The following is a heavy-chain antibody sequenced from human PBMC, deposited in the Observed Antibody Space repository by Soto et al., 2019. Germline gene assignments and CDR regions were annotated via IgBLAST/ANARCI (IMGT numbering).Heavy chain of an antibody. Sequence: PSETLSLTCTVSGGSISSYYWSWIRQPPGKGLEWIGNIYYSGSTNYNPSLKSRVTISVDTSKNQFSLKLSSVTAADTAVYYCARGSTDDYGDYVLDYWGQGTLVTVSS. CDR2: IYYSGST. V-gene: IGHV4-59*01. D-gene: IGHD4-17*01. CDR1: GGSISSYY. CDR3: ARGSTDDYGDYVLDY. J-gene: IGHJ4*02.